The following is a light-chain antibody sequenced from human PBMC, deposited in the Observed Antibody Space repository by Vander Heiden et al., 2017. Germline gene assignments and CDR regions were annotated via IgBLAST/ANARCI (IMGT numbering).Light chain of an antibody. CDR1: SSDVGSYNL. CDR2: EVS. CDR3: CSYAGSSTPVV. Sequence: QSALTQPASVSGSPGQSITISCTGTSSDVGSYNLVSWYQQHPGKAPKRMIYEVSKRPSGVSNRFSGSKSGNTAYLTISGLQAEDEADYYCCSYAGSSTPVVFGGGTKLTVL. J-gene: IGLJ2*01. V-gene: IGLV2-23*02.